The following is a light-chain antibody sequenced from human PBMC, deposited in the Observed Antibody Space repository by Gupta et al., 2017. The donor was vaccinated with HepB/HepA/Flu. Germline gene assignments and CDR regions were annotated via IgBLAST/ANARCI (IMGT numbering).Light chain of an antibody. V-gene: IGKV2-28*01. CDR1: QSLLHSNGYNY. J-gene: IGKJ1*01. CDR2: LGS. Sequence: DIVMTQSPLSLPVTPGEPASISCRSSQSLLHSNGYNYLDWHLQKPGQSPQLLIYLGSNRASGVPDRFSGSGSGTDFTLKISRVEAEDVGVYYCMQTIQTPRTFGQGTKVEIK. CDR3: MQTIQTPRT.